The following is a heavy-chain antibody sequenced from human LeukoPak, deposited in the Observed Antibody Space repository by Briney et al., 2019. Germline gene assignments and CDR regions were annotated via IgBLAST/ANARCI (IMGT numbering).Heavy chain of an antibody. J-gene: IGHJ4*02. CDR2: INHSGST. D-gene: IGHD3-10*01. V-gene: IGHV4-34*01. CDR1: GGSFSGYY. Sequence: PSETLSLTCAVYGGSFSGYYWSWIRQPPGKGLEWIGEINHSGSTNYNPSLKGRVTISVDTSKNQFSLKLSSVTAADTAVYYCARVAGSYYDEYYFDYWGQGTLVTVSS. CDR3: ARVAGSYYDEYYFDY.